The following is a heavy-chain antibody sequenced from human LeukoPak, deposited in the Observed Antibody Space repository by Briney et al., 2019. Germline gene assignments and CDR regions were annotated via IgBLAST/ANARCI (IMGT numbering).Heavy chain of an antibody. D-gene: IGHD2-2*01. Sequence: GGSLRLSCAASGFTFSSYAMHWVRQAPGKGLEWVAVISYDGSNKYYADSVKGRFTISRDNSKNTLYLQMNSLRAEDTAVYYCARGLTDPRPSYCSSTSCPRPIDYWGQGTLVTVSS. J-gene: IGHJ4*02. V-gene: IGHV3-30-3*01. CDR1: GFTFSSYA. CDR3: ARGLTDPRPSYCSSTSCPRPIDY. CDR2: ISYDGSNK.